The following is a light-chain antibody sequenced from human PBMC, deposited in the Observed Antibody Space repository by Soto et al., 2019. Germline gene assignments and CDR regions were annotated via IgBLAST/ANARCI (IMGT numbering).Light chain of an antibody. J-gene: IGKJ2*01. CDR2: GAS. Sequence: EIVLTQSPGTLSLSPGERATLSCRASQSVSGSFLAWYQQKPGQAPRLLIYGASSRPTGIPDRFSGSGSGTDLTLTVSRLEPEDFAVYYCQYYSNTPKMYTFGQGTKLEIK. CDR3: QYYSNTPKMYT. CDR1: QSVSGSF. V-gene: IGKV3-20*01.